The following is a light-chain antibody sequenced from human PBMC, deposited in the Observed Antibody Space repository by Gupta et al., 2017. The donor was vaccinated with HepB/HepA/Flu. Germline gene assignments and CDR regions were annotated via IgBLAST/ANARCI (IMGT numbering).Light chain of an antibody. J-gene: IGLJ2*01. CDR3: QSADSSGTYRV. V-gene: IGLV3-25*03. CDR2: KDS. Sequence: SSELTPPPSVSVSPGQTARITCSGDALPKQYAYWYQQKPGQAPVLVIYKDSERPSGIPERFSGSSSGTTVTLTISGVQAEDEADYYCQSADSSGTYRVFGGGTKLTVL. CDR1: ALPKQY.